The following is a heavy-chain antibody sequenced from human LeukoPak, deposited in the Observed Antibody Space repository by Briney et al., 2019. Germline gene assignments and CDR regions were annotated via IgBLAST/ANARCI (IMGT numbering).Heavy chain of an antibody. CDR2: IKEGGSAK. Sequence: PGGSLRLSCAAAGFTFSSYCMAWVRQAPGKGLEWVANIKEGGSAKYYVDSVRGRFTISRDNAKNSLYLQMNSLRAEDTAVYYCARGYDYVWGIYRPFDYWGQGILVTVSS. CDR3: ARGYDYVWGIYRPFDY. D-gene: IGHD3-16*02. V-gene: IGHV3-7*04. CDR1: GFTFSSYC. J-gene: IGHJ4*02.